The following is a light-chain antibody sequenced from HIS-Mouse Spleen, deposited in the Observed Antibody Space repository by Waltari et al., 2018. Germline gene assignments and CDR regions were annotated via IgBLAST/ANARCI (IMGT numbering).Light chain of an antibody. CDR3: YSTDSSGNHRV. CDR1: ALPNKS. Sequence: SYELTQPPSVSVSPGQTARITCSGAALPNKSAYWYQQNSGQAPVLVIYEDSKRPSGIPERFSGSSSGTMATLTISGAQVEDEADYYCYSTDSSGNHRVFGGGTKLTVL. CDR2: EDS. V-gene: IGLV3-10*01. J-gene: IGLJ3*02.